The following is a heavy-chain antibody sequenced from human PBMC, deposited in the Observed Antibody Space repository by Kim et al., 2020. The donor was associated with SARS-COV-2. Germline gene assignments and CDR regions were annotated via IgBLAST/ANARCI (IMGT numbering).Heavy chain of an antibody. Sequence: WGSLRLSCAVSGFTFSSYGMHWVRQAPGKGLEWVAVISYDGSNKYYADSVKGRFTISRDNSKNKLYLQMNSLRAEDTAVYYCAKDGYWGEGNLVTVFS. CDR1: GFTFSSYG. CDR3: AKDGY. V-gene: IGHV3-30*18. J-gene: IGHJ4*02. CDR2: ISYDGSNK.